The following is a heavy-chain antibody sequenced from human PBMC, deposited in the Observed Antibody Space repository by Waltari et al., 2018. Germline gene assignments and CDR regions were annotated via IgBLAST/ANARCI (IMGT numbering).Heavy chain of an antibody. V-gene: IGHV4-4*07. D-gene: IGHD1-26*01. CDR2: IYTSGST. J-gene: IGHJ5*02. CDR3: ARDRAGRVGAASLGFDP. Sequence: QVQLQESGPGLVKPSETLSLTCTVSGGSISSYYWSWIRQPAGKGLEWIGRIYTSGSTNYNPSLKSRVTMSVDTSKNQFSRKLSSGTAADTAVYYCARDRAGRVGAASLGFDPWGQGTLVTVSS. CDR1: GGSISSYY.